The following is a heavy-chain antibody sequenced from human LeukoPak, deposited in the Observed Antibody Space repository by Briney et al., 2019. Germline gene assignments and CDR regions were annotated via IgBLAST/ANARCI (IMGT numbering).Heavy chain of an antibody. CDR3: AKAGYDSSGYWDYYYYMDV. CDR1: GFSFDDYA. J-gene: IGHJ6*03. D-gene: IGHD3-22*01. CDR2: ISWNSVNL. Sequence: GGSLRLSCAASGFSFDDYAMHWVRQAPGKGLEWVSGISWNSVNLGYADSVKGRFTISGDNAKNSLYLQMNSLRAEDTALYYCAKAGYDSSGYWDYYYYMDVWGKGTTVTVSS. V-gene: IGHV3-9*01.